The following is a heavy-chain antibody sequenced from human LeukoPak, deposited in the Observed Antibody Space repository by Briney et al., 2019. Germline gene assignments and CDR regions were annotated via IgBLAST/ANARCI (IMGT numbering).Heavy chain of an antibody. J-gene: IGHJ4*02. CDR2: ISSNGGST. Sequence: GGSLRLSCAASGFTFSSFAMTWVRQAPGKGLEWVSGISSNGGSTYYADSVKGRFTISRDNSEDTLYLQMNSLRAEDTAVYYCAKTRGYSSSWYDYWGQGTLVTVSS. CDR1: GFTFSSFA. D-gene: IGHD6-13*01. V-gene: IGHV3-23*01. CDR3: AKTRGYSSSWYDY.